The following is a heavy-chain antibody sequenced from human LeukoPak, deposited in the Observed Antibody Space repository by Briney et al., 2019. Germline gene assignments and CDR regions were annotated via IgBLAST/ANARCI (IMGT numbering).Heavy chain of an antibody. CDR3: ARGGGNSFGPYYYYGMDV. D-gene: IGHD4-23*01. Sequence: PSETLSLTCAVSGGSISSYYWSWIRQPPGKGLEWIGYIYYSGSTNYNPSLKNRVTISVDTSKNQFSLKLSSVTAADTAVYYCARGGGNSFGPYYYYGMDVWGQGTTVTVSS. V-gene: IGHV4-59*01. CDR1: GGSISSYY. CDR2: IYYSGST. J-gene: IGHJ6*02.